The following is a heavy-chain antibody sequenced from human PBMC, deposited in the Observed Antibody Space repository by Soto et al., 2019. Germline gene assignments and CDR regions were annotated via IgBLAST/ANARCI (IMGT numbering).Heavy chain of an antibody. J-gene: IGHJ6*02. D-gene: IGHD2-2*01. CDR1: GGSISGYY. V-gene: IGHV4-59*01. CDR2: IYYSGST. CDR3: ARLDCSTTRCYLGMDV. Sequence: SETLSLTCTVSGGSISGYYWNWIRQPPGKGLEWIGYIYYSGSTNYNPSLKSRVTISVDTSKNQFSLKLSSVTAADTAVYYCARLDCSTTRCYLGMDVWGQGTTVTVSS.